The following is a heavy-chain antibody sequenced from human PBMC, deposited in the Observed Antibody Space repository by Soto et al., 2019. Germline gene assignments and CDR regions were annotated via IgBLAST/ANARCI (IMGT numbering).Heavy chain of an antibody. CDR3: ARTGSPYYYDSSGYHA. CDR2: INHSGST. D-gene: IGHD3-22*01. CDR1: GWSFSGYY. Sequence: SETLSLTCAVYGWSFSGYYWSWIRQPPGKGLEWIGEINHSGSTNYNPSLKSRVTISVDTSKNQFSLKLSSVTAADTAVYYCARTGSPYYYDSSGYHAWGQGTTVTVSS. V-gene: IGHV4-34*01. J-gene: IGHJ6*02.